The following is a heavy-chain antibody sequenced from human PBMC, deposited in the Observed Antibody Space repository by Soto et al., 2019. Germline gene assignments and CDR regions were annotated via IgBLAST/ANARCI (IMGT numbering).Heavy chain of an antibody. CDR1: GFTFSNAW. Sequence: PGGSLRLSCAASGFTFSNAWLSWVRQAPGKGLEWVGRIKSKTDGGTTDYAAPVKGRFTISRDDSKNTLYLQMNSLKTGDTDVYSCNRDINGYYYDGRDHWGQGTLVTVSS. J-gene: IGHJ4*02. CDR2: IKSKTDGGTT. V-gene: IGHV3-15*01. D-gene: IGHD3-22*01. CDR3: NRDINGYYYDGRDH.